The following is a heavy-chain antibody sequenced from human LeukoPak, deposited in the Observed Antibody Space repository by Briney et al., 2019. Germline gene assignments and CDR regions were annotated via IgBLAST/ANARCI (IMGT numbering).Heavy chain of an antibody. CDR3: ATYCSGGSCYYVGGFHI. V-gene: IGHV5-51*03. CDR1: GYSFTNYW. CDR2: IYAGDSDI. J-gene: IGHJ3*02. Sequence: SGESLKISCQGSGYSFTNYWIGWVRQMPGKGLEWMGIIYAGDSDIRYSPSFQGQVTISADKSISTAYLQWSSLKASDTAMYYCATYCSGGSCYYVGGFHIWGQGTMVTVSS. D-gene: IGHD2-15*01.